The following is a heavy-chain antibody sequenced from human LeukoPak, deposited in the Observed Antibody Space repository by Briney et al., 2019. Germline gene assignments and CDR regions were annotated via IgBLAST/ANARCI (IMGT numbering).Heavy chain of an antibody. D-gene: IGHD2-15*01. CDR1: GFTFSDYY. CDR2: ISGSGNTI. Sequence: GGSLRLSCAASGFTFSDYYISWIRQAPGKGLEWVSYISGSGNTITYAESVKGRFTISRDNAKNSLYLQMNSLRVEDTAVYYCARGYYSGYFGHWGQGTLVTVSS. J-gene: IGHJ4*02. CDR3: ARGYYSGYFGH. V-gene: IGHV3-11*04.